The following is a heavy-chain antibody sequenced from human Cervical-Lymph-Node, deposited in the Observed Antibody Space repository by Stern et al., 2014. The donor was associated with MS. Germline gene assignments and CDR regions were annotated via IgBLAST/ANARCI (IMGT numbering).Heavy chain of an antibody. Sequence: QLQLQESGPGLVKPSETLSLTCTVSGGSISSYYWSWIRQPPGKGLEWIGYIYYRGSTNYNPSLKSRVTISVDTSKNQFSLKLSSVTAADTAVYYCARDGGFSGSSWYRNIESLYWYFDLWGRGTLVTVSS. J-gene: IGHJ2*01. CDR2: IYYRGST. D-gene: IGHD6-13*01. CDR3: ARDGGFSGSSWYRNIESLYWYFDL. CDR1: GGSISSYY. V-gene: IGHV4-59*01.